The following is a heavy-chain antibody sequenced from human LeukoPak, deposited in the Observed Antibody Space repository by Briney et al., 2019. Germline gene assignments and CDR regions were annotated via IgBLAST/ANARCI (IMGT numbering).Heavy chain of an antibody. Sequence: KPSETLSLTCAVYGGSFSGYYWSWIRQPPGKGLEWIGEINHSGSTNYNPSLKSRVTISVDTSKNQFSLKLSSVTAADTAVYYCARLDSYGDYIFDYWGQGTLVTVSS. CDR1: GGSFSGYY. CDR3: ARLDSYGDYIFDY. CDR2: INHSGST. V-gene: IGHV4-34*01. D-gene: IGHD4-17*01. J-gene: IGHJ4*02.